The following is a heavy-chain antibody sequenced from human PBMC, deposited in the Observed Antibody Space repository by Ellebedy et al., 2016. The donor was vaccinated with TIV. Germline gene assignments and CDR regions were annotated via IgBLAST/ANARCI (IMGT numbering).Heavy chain of an antibody. CDR1: GFTFNRYW. J-gene: IGHJ4*02. V-gene: IGHV3-74*01. D-gene: IGHD4-17*01. CDR3: AKDPEGGTGYGDYAES. CDR2: INPEETTT. Sequence: GGSLRLXXAASGFTFNRYWMHWVRQAPGKGLVWVSRINPEETTTTYADSVKGRFTISRDNAKNTLFLQMDSLRAEDTAVYFCAKDPEGGTGYGDYAESWGQGTLVVVS.